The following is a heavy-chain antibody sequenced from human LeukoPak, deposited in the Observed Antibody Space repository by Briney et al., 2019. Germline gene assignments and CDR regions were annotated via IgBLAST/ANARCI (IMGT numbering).Heavy chain of an antibody. CDR3: ARARGWQPNYYYYYMDV. CDR2: IWYDGSNK. Sequence: GGSLRLSCIPSGFTFNSYAMFWVRQAPGKGLEWVSLIWYDGSNKYYADSVKGRFTISRDNSKNTLYLQMNSLRAEDTAVYYCARARGWQPNYYYYYMDVWGTGTTVTVS. CDR1: GFTFNSYA. D-gene: IGHD2-15*01. V-gene: IGHV3-33*07. J-gene: IGHJ6*03.